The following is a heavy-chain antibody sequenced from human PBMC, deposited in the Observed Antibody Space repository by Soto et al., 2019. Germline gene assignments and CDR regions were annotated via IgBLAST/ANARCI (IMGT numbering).Heavy chain of an antibody. CDR2: NSYDGSNK. J-gene: IGHJ4*02. CDR1: GFTFSSYG. V-gene: IGHV3-30*18. CDR3: AKALGELSPESYDY. D-gene: IGHD3-16*02. Sequence: GGSLRLSCAASGFTFSSYGMHWVRQAPGKGLEWVAFNSYDGSNKYYADSVKGRFTISRDSSEKTLYLQMNSLRPEDTAVYYCAKALGELSPESYDYWGQGTLVTVSS.